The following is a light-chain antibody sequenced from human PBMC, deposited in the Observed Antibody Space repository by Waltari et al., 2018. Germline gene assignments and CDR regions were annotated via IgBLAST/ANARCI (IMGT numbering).Light chain of an antibody. J-gene: IGKJ5*01. CDR1: QSLLHSNGYAY. CDR3: MQALQTSIT. CDR2: FGS. Sequence: EIVLTQSPLSLRVTLGEPASISCTSSQSLLHSNGYAYLDWYVKRPGLAPRLLIYFGSYRASGVPYRFSGSGSVTDFTLKISKVEAEDVGVYYCMQALQTSITFGQGTRLEIK. V-gene: IGKV2-28*01.